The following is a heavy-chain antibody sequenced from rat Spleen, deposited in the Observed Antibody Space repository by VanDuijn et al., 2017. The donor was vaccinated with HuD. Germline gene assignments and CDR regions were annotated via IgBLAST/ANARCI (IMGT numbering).Heavy chain of an antibody. CDR2: ISSGGDNT. CDR3: ARHGGLRNWFAY. CDR1: GFTFSDYD. Sequence: EVQLVESGGGLVQPGRSLKLSCTASGFTFSDYDMAWVRQAPTKGLEWIASISSGGDNTYYRDSVKGRFTIYRNEAKSTQCLQIDSLRSEDKDTYYCARHGGLRNWFAYWGQGTLVTVSS. V-gene: IGHV5S13*01. D-gene: IGHD1-11*01. J-gene: IGHJ3*01.